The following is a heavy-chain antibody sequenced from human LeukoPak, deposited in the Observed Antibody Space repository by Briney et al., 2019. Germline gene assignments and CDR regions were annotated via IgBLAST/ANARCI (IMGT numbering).Heavy chain of an antibody. V-gene: IGHV3-30*04. CDR3: ARGDGSFDY. Sequence: PGGSLRLSCAASGFTFSSYAMHWVRRAPGKGLEWVAVISYDGSNKYYADSVKGRFTISRDNSKNTLYLQMNSLRAEDTAVYYCARGDGSFDYWGQGTLVTVSS. CDR1: GFTFSSYA. CDR2: ISYDGSNK. J-gene: IGHJ4*02. D-gene: IGHD1-26*01.